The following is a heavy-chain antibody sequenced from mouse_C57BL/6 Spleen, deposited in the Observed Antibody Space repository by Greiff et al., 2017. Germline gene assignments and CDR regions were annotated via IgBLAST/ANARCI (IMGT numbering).Heavy chain of an antibody. CDR2: IYPRDGST. Sequence: LVEPGASVTLSCKASGYTFTSYDINWVKQRPGQGLEWIGWIYPRDGSTKYNEKFKGKATLTVDTSSSTAYMELHSLTSEDSAVYFCALYYSNYAWYFDVWGTGTTVTVSS. D-gene: IGHD2-5*01. J-gene: IGHJ1*03. CDR1: GYTFTSYD. CDR3: ALYYSNYAWYFDV. V-gene: IGHV1-85*01.